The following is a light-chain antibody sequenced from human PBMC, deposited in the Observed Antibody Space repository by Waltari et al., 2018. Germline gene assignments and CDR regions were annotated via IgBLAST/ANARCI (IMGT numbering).Light chain of an antibody. CDR3: SSFAGSNTYI. J-gene: IGLJ1*01. CDR1: SSDIGGCNR. Sequence: QAALTQPPSMSGSHGQSVTNPCTGTSSDIGGCNRVPWYQQHPGKAPKVMIYEVSQRPSGVSERFSGSKSDDTASLTISGLQAEDEADYYCSSFAGSNTYIFGAGTRLTVL. CDR2: EVS. V-gene: IGLV2-11*01.